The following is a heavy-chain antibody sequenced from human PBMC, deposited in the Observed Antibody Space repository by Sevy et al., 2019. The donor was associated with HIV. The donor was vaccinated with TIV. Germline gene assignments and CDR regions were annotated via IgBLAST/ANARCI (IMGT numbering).Heavy chain of an antibody. J-gene: IGHJ3*02. CDR2: ISGSGGST. D-gene: IGHD2-21*02. Sequence: GGSLRLSCAASGFTFSSYAMSWVRQGPGKGLEWVSAISGSGGSTYYADSVKGRFTISRDNSKNTLYLQMNSLRAEDTALYYCAKQGSDLDAFDIWGQGTMVTVSS. CDR1: GFTFSSYA. CDR3: AKQGSDLDAFDI. V-gene: IGHV3-23*01.